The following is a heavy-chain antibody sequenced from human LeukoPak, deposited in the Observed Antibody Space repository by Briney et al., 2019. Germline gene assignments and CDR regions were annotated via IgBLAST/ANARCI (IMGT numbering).Heavy chain of an antibody. CDR3: VSWAGKYYETSDYYLPPANS. J-gene: IGHJ4*02. Sequence: HPGGSLRLSCAASGFTFSSYWMHWVRQAPGKGLVWVSRISSDGSSTSYADSVKGRFTIFRDNAKNSLYLQMNSLRVEDTAVYYCVSWAGKYYETSDYYLPPANSWGQGTLVTVSS. CDR2: ISSDGSST. V-gene: IGHV3-74*01. D-gene: IGHD3-22*01. CDR1: GFTFSSYW.